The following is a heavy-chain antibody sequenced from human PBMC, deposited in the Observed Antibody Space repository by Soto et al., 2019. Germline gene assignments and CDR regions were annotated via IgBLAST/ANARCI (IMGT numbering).Heavy chain of an antibody. J-gene: IGHJ4*02. Sequence: QVQLQESGPGLVKPSQTLSLTCTVSGGSISSGGYYWSWIRQPPGKGLEWIGYISYSGSTYYNPSLKSRVTISVDTSKNQFFLKVNSVTAADTAVYYCARALVPGGEYDFDYWGQGNLVTVSS. CDR3: ARALVPGGEYDFDY. CDR2: ISYSGST. D-gene: IGHD4-17*01. CDR1: GGSISSGGYY. V-gene: IGHV4-30-4*01.